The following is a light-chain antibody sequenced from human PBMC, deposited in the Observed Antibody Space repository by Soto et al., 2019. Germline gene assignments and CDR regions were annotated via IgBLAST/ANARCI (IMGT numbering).Light chain of an antibody. V-gene: IGKV3-20*01. J-gene: IGKJ1*01. Sequence: EVVLTQSPVTLSLSPGERATLSCRASQSFRGLLAWYQQKPGQAPRLLIYGASNRATGIPDRFSGSGSGKDFTLTISRLEPEDFAVYYCQQYVTSPWAFGKGTKVDI. CDR2: GAS. CDR3: QQYVTSPWA. CDR1: QSFRGL.